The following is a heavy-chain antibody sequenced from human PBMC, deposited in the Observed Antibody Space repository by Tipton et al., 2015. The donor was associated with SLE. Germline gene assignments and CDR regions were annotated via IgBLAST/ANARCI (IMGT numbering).Heavy chain of an antibody. CDR3: ARQGGYGGILN. CDR1: GGSISSSSYY. CDR2: IYYSGST. V-gene: IGHV4-39*01. D-gene: IGHD4-23*01. Sequence: TLSLTCTVSGGSISSSSYYWGWIRQPPGKGLEWIGSIYYSGSTYYNPSLKSRVTISVDTSKNQFSLKLSSVTAADTAVYYCARQGGYGGILNWGQGTLVTVSS. J-gene: IGHJ4*02.